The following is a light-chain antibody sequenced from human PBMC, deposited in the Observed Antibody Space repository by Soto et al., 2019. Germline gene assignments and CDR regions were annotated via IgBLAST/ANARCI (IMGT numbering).Light chain of an antibody. CDR2: AAS. Sequence: IHRTLTPSSLSASVGDRVTITCRASQGISNELSWFQQRPGNAPTLLISAASRLQSGVPSWFSGRGSGTDFTLTISSLQAEDVVPYYSLQDYDHPRTFGQGTKVDIK. CDR3: LQDYDHPRT. CDR1: QGISNE. J-gene: IGKJ1*01. V-gene: IGKV1-6*01.